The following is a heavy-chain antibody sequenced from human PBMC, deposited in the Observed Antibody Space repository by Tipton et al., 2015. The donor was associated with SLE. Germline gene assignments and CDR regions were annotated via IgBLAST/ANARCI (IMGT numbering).Heavy chain of an antibody. Sequence: SLRLSCAASGFTFSSYGMHWVRQAPGKGLEWVAVIWYDGSNKYYADSVKGRFTISRDNAKNSLYLQMNSLRAEDTAVYYCAREADRDYYYYGMDVWGQGTTVTVSS. CDR1: GFTFSSYG. J-gene: IGHJ6*02. V-gene: IGHV3-33*08. CDR2: IWYDGSNK. D-gene: IGHD2-15*01. CDR3: AREADRDYYYYGMDV.